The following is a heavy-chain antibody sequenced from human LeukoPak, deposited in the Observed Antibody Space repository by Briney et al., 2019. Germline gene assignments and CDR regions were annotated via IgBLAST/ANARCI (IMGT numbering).Heavy chain of an antibody. CDR1: GYTFTIYG. CDR2: ISAYNGNT. Sequence: ASVRVSCKASGYTFTIYGISWVRQAPGQGLEWMGWISAYNGNTNYAQKLQGRVTMTTDTSTSTAYMELRSLRSDDTAVYYCARDVQLRPNDVIDYWGQGTLVTVSS. CDR3: ARDVQLRPNDVIDY. D-gene: IGHD5-18*01. V-gene: IGHV1-18*01. J-gene: IGHJ4*02.